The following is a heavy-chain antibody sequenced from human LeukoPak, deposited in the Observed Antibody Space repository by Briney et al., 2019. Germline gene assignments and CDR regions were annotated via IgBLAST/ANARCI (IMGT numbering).Heavy chain of an antibody. Sequence: SETLSLTCTVSGGSISSSSYYWGWIRQPPGKGLERIGSIYYSGSTYYNPSLKSRVAISVDTSKNQFSLKLSSVTAADTAVYYCAREVLAGYFDYWGQGTLVTVSS. CDR2: IYYSGST. V-gene: IGHV4-39*07. J-gene: IGHJ4*02. CDR3: AREVLAGYFDY. CDR1: GGSISSSSYY.